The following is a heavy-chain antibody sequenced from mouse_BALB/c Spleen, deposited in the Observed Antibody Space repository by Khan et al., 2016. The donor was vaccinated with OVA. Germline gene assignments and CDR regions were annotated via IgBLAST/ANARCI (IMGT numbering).Heavy chain of an antibody. D-gene: IGHD1-1*01. CDR2: INPHIGET. V-gene: IGHV1-20*02. J-gene: IGHJ2*01. CDR1: GYSFTGYF. Sequence: IQLVQPGPELVKPGASVKISCKASGYSFTGYFMNWVMQSHGKRLEWIGRINPHIGETFYNQRFRDKATLTVDESSSTAQMELRSLASEDSAVYYCARKNGSDFDYWGQGTTLTVSS. CDR3: ARKNGSDFDY.